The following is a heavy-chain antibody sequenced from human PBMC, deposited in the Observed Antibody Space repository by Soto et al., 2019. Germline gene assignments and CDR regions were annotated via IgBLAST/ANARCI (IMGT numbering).Heavy chain of an antibody. CDR3: ARDSGEQDIVVVPAGENWFDP. CDR1: GFTFSSYG. J-gene: IGHJ5*02. V-gene: IGHV3-33*01. D-gene: IGHD2-2*01. Sequence: GGSLRLSCAASGFTFSSYGMHWVRQAPGKGLEWVAVIWYDGSNKYYADSVKGRFTISRDNSKNTLYLQMNSLRAEDTAVYYCARDSGEQDIVVVPAGENWFDPWGQGTLVTVSS. CDR2: IWYDGSNK.